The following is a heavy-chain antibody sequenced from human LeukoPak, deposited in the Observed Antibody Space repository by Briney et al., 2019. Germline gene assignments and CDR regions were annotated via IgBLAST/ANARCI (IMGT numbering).Heavy chain of an antibody. D-gene: IGHD6-13*01. CDR3: AVRAPGTDY. Sequence: PSETLSLTCTVSGGSISTYFWNWIRQPPGKGLEWIGNIYYSGSTNYNPSLKSRVTISVDTSKNQFSLKLSSVTAADTAVYYCAVRAPGTDYWGQGTLVTVST. J-gene: IGHJ4*02. CDR1: GGSISTYF. CDR2: IYYSGST. V-gene: IGHV4-59*08.